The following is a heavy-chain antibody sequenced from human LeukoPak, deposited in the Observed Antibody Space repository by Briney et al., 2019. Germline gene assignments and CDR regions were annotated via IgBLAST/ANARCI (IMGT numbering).Heavy chain of an antibody. J-gene: IGHJ4*02. Sequence: GGSQRLSCAASGFTFSSNGMHWVRQAPGKGLEWVAVIWYDGSNKYYADSVKGRFTISRDNSKNTLYLQMNSLRAEDTAVYYCAKAHSSTTVVDYWGQGTLVTVSS. D-gene: IGHD6-13*01. V-gene: IGHV3-33*06. CDR2: IWYDGSNK. CDR3: AKAHSSTTVVDY. CDR1: GFTFSSNG.